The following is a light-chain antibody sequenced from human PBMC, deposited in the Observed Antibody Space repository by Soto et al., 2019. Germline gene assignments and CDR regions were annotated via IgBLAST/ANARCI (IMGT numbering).Light chain of an antibody. CDR2: SAS. V-gene: IGKV1-27*01. J-gene: IGKJ5*01. CDR3: QKYNTVPAT. CDR1: QGIGTS. Sequence: DIQMTQSPPSLSASVGDRVTITCRARQGIGTSLAWYQQKPGTVPKLLIYSASTLQSGVPSRFSGSGSGTDFTLTISSLQPEDVAAYYCQKYNTVPATFGQGTRLESK.